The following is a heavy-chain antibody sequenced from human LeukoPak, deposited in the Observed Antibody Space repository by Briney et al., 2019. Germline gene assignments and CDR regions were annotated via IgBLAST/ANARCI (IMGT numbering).Heavy chain of an antibody. CDR3: ARHDSYALGSHPLDV. Sequence: SETLSLTCTVSGGSISGYYWSWIRLPPGKGLEWIAYNSGTTNYNPSLRNRVTISVDTSKNQFSLKVNSVTATDTAVYFCARHDSYALGSHPLDVWGQGTTVIVSS. J-gene: IGHJ6*02. V-gene: IGHV4-59*08. D-gene: IGHD3-10*01. CDR1: GGSISGYY. CDR2: NSGTT.